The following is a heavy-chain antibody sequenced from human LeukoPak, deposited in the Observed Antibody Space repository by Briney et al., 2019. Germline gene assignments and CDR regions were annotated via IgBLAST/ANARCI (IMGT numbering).Heavy chain of an antibody. CDR2: ISTSGTTI. J-gene: IGHJ3*02. Sequence: GGSLRLSRAGSGFTFNSFEMIWVRQGPGKGLDWLSYISTSGTTIYYADSVKGRFTISRDNAKNSLYLQMNSLRVDDTAVDYCGSYFVHGPFDIWGQGTMVTVSA. CDR3: GSYFVHGPFDI. CDR1: GFTFNSFE. V-gene: IGHV3-48*03. D-gene: IGHD2-8*01.